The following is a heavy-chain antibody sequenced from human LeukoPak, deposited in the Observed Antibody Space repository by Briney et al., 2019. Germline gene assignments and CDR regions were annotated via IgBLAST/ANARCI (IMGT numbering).Heavy chain of an antibody. Sequence: GGSLRLSCAASGFTFGNHWMSWVRQAPGKGLEGVANINQDGNEKYYVDSVKGRFTISSDNAENSLYLQMNSMRAEDTAVYYCSRSSYYECLFYLWGKETLHTVSS. CDR1: GFTFGNHW. D-gene: IGHD3-22*01. J-gene: IGHJ4*02. V-gene: IGHV3-7*01. CDR2: INQDGNEK. CDR3: SRSSYYECLFYL.